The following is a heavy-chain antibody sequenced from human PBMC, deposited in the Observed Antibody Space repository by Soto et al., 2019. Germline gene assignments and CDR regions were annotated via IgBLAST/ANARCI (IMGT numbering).Heavy chain of an antibody. CDR1: GYTFTSYG. Sequence: QVQLVQSGAEVKKPGASVKVSCKASGYTFTSYGISWVRQAPGQGLEWMGWISAYNGNTNYAQKLQGRVTMTTDTSTSTAYMELRSLRSDDTAVYYCARDYYGSGSYYRVYWFDPWRQGTLVTVSS. CDR2: ISAYNGNT. CDR3: ARDYYGSGSYYRVYWFDP. J-gene: IGHJ5*02. D-gene: IGHD3-10*01. V-gene: IGHV1-18*01.